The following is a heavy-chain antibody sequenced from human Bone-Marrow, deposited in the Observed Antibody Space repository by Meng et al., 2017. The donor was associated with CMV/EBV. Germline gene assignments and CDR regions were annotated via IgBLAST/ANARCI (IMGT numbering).Heavy chain of an antibody. J-gene: IGHJ6*02. CDR1: GFTFDDYA. CDR2: ISWDGGST. V-gene: IGHV3-43D*03. CDR3: AKGATSSWPYSYYYGMAV. Sequence: GESLKISCAASGFTFDDYAMHWVRQAPGKGLEWVSLISWDGGSTYYADSVKGRFTISRDNSKNSLYLQMNSLRAEDTALYYCAKGATSSWPYSYYYGMAVWGQGTTVPVSS. D-gene: IGHD6-13*01.